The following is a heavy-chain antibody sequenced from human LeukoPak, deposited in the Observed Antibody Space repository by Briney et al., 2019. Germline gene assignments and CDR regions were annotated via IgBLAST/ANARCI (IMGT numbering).Heavy chain of an antibody. D-gene: IGHD6-13*01. V-gene: IGHV3-48*03. CDR2: ISSSGSTI. CDR1: GFTFSSYE. J-gene: IGHJ5*02. CDR3: ARDRRGVAATGQYNWFDP. Sequence: GGSLRLSCAASGFTFSSYEMNWVRQAPGKGLEWVSYISSSGSTIYYADSVKGRFTISRDNAKNSLYLQMNSLRAEDTAFYYCARDRRGVAATGQYNWFDPWGQGTLVTVSS.